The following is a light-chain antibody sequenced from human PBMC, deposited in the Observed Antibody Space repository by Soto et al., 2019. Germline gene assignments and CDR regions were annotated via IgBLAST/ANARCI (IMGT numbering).Light chain of an antibody. Sequence: DIQMTQSPSSLSASVGDRVSITCRASQSVNSYLNWYQQKPGTAPKLLISAASSLQSGVPSRFSGSGSGTDFTLTISSLQPEDFATYYCQQSYTTPYTFGQGTKLEIK. V-gene: IGKV1-39*01. CDR1: QSVNSY. J-gene: IGKJ2*01. CDR2: AAS. CDR3: QQSYTTPYT.